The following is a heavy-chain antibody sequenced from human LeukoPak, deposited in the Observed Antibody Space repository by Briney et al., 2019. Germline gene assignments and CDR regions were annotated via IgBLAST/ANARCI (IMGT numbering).Heavy chain of an antibody. J-gene: IGHJ5*02. Sequence: SETPSLTCTVSGGSISSSSYYWGWIRQPPGKGLEWIGSIYYSGSTYYNPSLKSRVTISVDTSKNQFSLKLSSVTAADTAVYYCASSISSSWARGFDPWGQGTLVTVSS. CDR3: ASSISSSWARGFDP. V-gene: IGHV4-39*01. D-gene: IGHD6-13*01. CDR2: IYYSGST. CDR1: GGSISSSSYY.